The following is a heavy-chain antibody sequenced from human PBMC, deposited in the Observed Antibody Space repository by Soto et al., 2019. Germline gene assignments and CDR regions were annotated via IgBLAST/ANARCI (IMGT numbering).Heavy chain of an antibody. CDR2: IYSGGST. V-gene: IGHV3-53*02. CDR3: GRELIELRGDAFEI. D-gene: IGHD3-16*01. J-gene: IGHJ3*02. CDR1: GFTVSSNY. Sequence: EVQLVETGGGLIQPGGSLRLSCAASGFTVSSNYMSWVRQAPGKGLEWVSVIYSGGSTYYADSVKGRFTISRHNSKNTLYLQMKSRRAENRAGYYGGRELIELRGDAFEIGGQGTMAT.